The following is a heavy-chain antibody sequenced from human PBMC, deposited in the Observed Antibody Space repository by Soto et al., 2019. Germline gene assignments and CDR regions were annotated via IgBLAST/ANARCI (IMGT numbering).Heavy chain of an antibody. CDR2: ITSTGDT. J-gene: IGHJ5*02. CDR1: GFTLNYYA. Sequence: EVQLLESGGGLVQPGGSLRLSCSASGFTLNYYAINWFRQAPGKGLEWVSAITSTGDTYYVDSVKGRFTISRDNSKNTLYLQLNCLRAEDPAVYYCATEIAASATLWLVPWGQGTLVTVSS. D-gene: IGHD6-13*01. V-gene: IGHV3-23*02. CDR3: ATEIAASATLWLVP.